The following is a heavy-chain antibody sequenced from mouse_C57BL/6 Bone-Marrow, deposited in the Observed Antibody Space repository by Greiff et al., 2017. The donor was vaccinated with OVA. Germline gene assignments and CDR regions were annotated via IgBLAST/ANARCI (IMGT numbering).Heavy chain of an antibody. D-gene: IGHD1-1*01. V-gene: IGHV5-17*01. CDR3: ARRYYGSVNYFDY. J-gene: IGHJ2*01. Sequence: FTISRDNAKNTLFLQMTSLRSEDTAMYYCARRYYGSVNYFDYWGQGTTLTVSS.